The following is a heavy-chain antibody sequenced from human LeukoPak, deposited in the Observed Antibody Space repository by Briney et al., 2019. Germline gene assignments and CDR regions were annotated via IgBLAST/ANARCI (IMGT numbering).Heavy chain of an antibody. CDR2: IYINGST. D-gene: IGHD3-10*01. Sequence: PGGSLRLSCAASGFTVSSNYMSWVRQAPGKGLEWVSLIYINGSTYYADSVQGRFTISRDNSKNTLYLQMNSLRAEDTALYYCARDLGFGDYGMDVWGKGTTVTVSS. V-gene: IGHV3-53*01. CDR1: GFTVSSNY. CDR3: ARDLGFGDYGMDV. J-gene: IGHJ6*04.